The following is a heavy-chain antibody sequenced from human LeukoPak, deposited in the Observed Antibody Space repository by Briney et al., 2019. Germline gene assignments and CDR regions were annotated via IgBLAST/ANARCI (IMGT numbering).Heavy chain of an antibody. CDR2: IYHSGST. V-gene: IGHV4-38-2*02. CDR1: GYSISSGYY. Sequence: PSETLSLTCTVSGYSISSGYYWGWIRQPPGKGLEWIGSIYHSGSTYYNPSLKGRVTTSVDTSKNQFSLKLSSVTAADTAVYYCSRITMVRGVLPYGMDVWGQGTTVTVSS. CDR3: SRITMVRGVLPYGMDV. J-gene: IGHJ6*02. D-gene: IGHD3-10*01.